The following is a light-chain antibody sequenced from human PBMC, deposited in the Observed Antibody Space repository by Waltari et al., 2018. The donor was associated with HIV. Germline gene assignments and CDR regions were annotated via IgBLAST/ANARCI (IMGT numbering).Light chain of an antibody. Sequence: QSVLTQPPSASGTPGQRVNISCSGGSPNIGSNPVNWYRQFPGEAPKLLIYTNIQRPSGVPDRVSGSKSGTSASLAISGLQSEDEADFYCAVWDDSLRSVLFGGGTRLTVL. CDR2: TNI. J-gene: IGLJ3*02. CDR3: AVWDDSLRSVL. V-gene: IGLV1-44*01. CDR1: SPNIGSNP.